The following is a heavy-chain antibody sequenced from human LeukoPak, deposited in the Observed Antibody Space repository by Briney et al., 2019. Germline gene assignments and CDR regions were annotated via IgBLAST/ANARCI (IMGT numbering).Heavy chain of an antibody. J-gene: IGHJ4*02. Sequence: NPGESLKISCKGSGYRFTTFWIGWVRQMPGKGLEWMGIIYPGDSDTTYSPSFQGQVTISADKSISTAYLQWSSLKASDTAIYYCARRARCGTDCYSFDYWGQGTLVTVSS. CDR3: ARRARCGTDCYSFDY. D-gene: IGHD2-21*02. CDR1: GYRFTTFW. V-gene: IGHV5-51*01. CDR2: IYPGDSDT.